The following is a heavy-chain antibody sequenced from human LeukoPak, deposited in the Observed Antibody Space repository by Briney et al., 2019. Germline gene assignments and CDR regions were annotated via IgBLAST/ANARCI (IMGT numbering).Heavy chain of an antibody. Sequence: GESLRLSCAASGFPFSSFEMNWVRQAPGKGLEWVSHISSSGSVIQYADFVKGRFTISRDNAKNSLSLQMNSLRAEDTAIYYCARRFDVWGKGTTVTVSS. V-gene: IGHV3-48*03. CDR2: ISSSGSVI. J-gene: IGHJ6*04. CDR3: ARRFDV. CDR1: GFPFSSFE.